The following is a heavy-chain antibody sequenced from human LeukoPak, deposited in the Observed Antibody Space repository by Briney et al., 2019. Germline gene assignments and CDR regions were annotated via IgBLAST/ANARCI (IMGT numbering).Heavy chain of an antibody. J-gene: IGHJ4*02. D-gene: IGHD6-19*01. Sequence: PGGSLRLSCAASGFTFNNYAMNWVRQVPGQGLEWVPAISGDNTRTYYADSVKGRFTISRDNSNNTLFLHMNSLRAEDTAVYYCARVSGSGWYKEGDYWGQGTLVTVSS. V-gene: IGHV3-23*01. CDR1: GFTFNNYA. CDR2: ISGDNTRT. CDR3: ARVSGSGWYKEGDY.